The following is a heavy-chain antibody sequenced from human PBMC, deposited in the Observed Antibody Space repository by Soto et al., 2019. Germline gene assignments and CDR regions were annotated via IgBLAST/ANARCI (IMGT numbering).Heavy chain of an antibody. D-gene: IGHD6-6*01. CDR1: GDSVSSNSAA. CDR3: ARVKSSSSFWGYYFYY. J-gene: IGHJ4*02. V-gene: IGHV6-1*01. Sequence: SQTLSLTCAISGDSVSSNSAAWNWIRQSPSRGLEWLGRTYYRSKWYNDYAVSVKSRITINPDTSKTQFSLQLNSVTPEDTAVYYCARVKSSSSFWGYYFYYWGQGTLVTVSS. CDR2: TYYRSKWYN.